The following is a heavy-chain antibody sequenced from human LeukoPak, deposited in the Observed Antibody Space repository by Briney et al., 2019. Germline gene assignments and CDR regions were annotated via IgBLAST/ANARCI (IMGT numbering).Heavy chain of an antibody. CDR1: GFTFSSYA. V-gene: IGHV3-30-3*01. J-gene: IGHJ4*02. D-gene: IGHD3-16*01. CDR3: ARVALGEFDY. CDR2: ISYDGSNK. Sequence: GGSLRLSCAVSGFTFSSYAMHWVRQAPGKGLEWVAVISYDGSNKYYADSVKGRFTISRDNSKNTLYLQMNSLRAEDTAVYYCARVALGEFDYWGQGTLVTVSS.